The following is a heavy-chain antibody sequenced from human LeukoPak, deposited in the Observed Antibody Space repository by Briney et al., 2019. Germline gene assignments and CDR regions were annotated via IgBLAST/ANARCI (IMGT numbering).Heavy chain of an antibody. CDR1: GFTFSSYT. CDR2: ISDPHSGSET. J-gene: IGHJ4*02. D-gene: IGHD4-17*01. V-gene: IGHV3-23*01. Sequence: GGSLILSCAASGFTFSSYTMNWVRQPLGQGLEWVSTISDPHSGSETHYADSVKGRFTISRDKSQNTLYLQMNSLRGEDTAVYYCARSEYGDYVAGGKVHRVYFDQWGQGTLVIVSS. CDR3: ARSEYGDYVAGGKVHRVYFDQ.